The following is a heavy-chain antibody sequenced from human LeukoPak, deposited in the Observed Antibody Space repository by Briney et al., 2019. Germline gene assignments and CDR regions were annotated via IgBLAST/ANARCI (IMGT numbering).Heavy chain of an antibody. CDR3: ARGNVVAVIDYYYYGMDV. D-gene: IGHD2-15*01. CDR2: IIPILGIA. Sequence: SMKVSCKASGGTFSSSVIRWVRQAPGQGLEWMGRIIPILGIANYAQKFQGRVTITADKSTSTAYMELSSLRSEDTAVYYCARGNVVAVIDYYYYGMDVWAKGPRSPSP. CDR1: GGTFSSSV. V-gene: IGHV1-69*04. J-gene: IGHJ6*02.